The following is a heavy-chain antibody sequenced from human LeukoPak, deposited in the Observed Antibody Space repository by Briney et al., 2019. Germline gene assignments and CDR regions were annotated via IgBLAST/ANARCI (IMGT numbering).Heavy chain of an antibody. V-gene: IGHV1-69*05. CDR1: GCTFSSYA. D-gene: IGHD5-24*01. Sequence: GASVKVSCKASGCTFSSYAISWVRPAPGQGLEWMGGIIPIFGTANYAQKFQGRVTITTDESTSTAYMELSSLRSEDTAVYYCASRMATMRNYYYYMDVWGKGTTVTVSS. J-gene: IGHJ6*03. CDR2: IIPIFGTA. CDR3: ASRMATMRNYYYYMDV.